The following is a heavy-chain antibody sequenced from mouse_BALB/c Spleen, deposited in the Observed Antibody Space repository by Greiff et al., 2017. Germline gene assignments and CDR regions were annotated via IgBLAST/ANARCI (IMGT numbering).Heavy chain of an antibody. V-gene: IGHV5-17*02. CDR1: GFTFSSFG. J-gene: IGHJ3*01. CDR3: ARSDGNYFAY. CDR2: ISSGSSTI. D-gene: IGHD2-1*01. Sequence: EVKLMESGGGLVQPGGSRKLSCAASGFTFSSFGMHWVRQAPEKGLEWVAYISSGSSTIYYADTVKGRFTISRDNPKNTLFLQMTSLRSEDTAMYYCARSDGNYFAYWGQGTLVTVSA.